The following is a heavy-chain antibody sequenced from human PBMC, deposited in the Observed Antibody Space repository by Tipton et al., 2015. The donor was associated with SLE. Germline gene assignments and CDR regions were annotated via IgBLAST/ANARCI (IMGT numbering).Heavy chain of an antibody. CDR3: ARLGSYFDY. J-gene: IGHJ4*02. D-gene: IGHD3-10*01. CDR2: IYYSGST. Sequence: TLSLTCTVSGGSISSHYWSWIRQPPGKGLEWIGYIYYSGSTNYNPSLKSRVTISVDTSKNQFSLKLSSVTAADTAVYYCARLGSYFDYWGQGTLVTVSS. CDR1: GGSISSHY. V-gene: IGHV4-59*08.